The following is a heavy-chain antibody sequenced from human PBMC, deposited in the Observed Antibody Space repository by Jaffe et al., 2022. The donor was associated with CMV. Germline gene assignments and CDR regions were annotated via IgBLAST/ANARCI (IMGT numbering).Heavy chain of an antibody. CDR2: IRGSSSNT. CDR1: GFTSGNHA. V-gene: IGHV3-23*04. CDR3: AKEPYIGVAGSFDY. J-gene: IGHJ4*02. Sequence: EVQLVESGGGLVQPGGSLTLSCAASGFTSGNHAMSWVRQAPGKGLEWVSGIRGSSSNTYYADAVKGRFTISRDNSKNTLYLQMYSLRVEDTAVYYCAKEPYIGVAGSFDYWGQGTLVTVSS. D-gene: IGHD6-19*01.